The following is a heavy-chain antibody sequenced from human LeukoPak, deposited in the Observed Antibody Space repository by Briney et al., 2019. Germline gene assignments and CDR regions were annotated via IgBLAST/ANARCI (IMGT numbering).Heavy chain of an antibody. CDR2: IYHSGST. V-gene: IGHV4-30-2*01. J-gene: IGHJ4*02. Sequence: TLSLTCTVSGGSISSGGYYWSWIRQPPGKGPEWIGYIYHSGSTYYNPSLKSRVTISVDRSKNQFSPKLSSVTAADTAVYYCARGIFAAAAGYWGQGTLVTVSS. D-gene: IGHD6-13*01. CDR3: ARGIFAAAAGY. CDR1: GGSISSGGYY.